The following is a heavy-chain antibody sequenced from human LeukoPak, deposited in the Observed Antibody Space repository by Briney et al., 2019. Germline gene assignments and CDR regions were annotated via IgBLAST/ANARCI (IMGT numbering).Heavy chain of an antibody. J-gene: IGHJ3*02. D-gene: IGHD5-18*01. CDR3: ARKTHTARMNAFDI. V-gene: IGHV4-59*01. CDR1: GGSISSYY. Sequence: SETLSLTCTVSGGSISSYYWSWIRQPPGKGLEWIGYIYYSGSTNYNPSLTSRGTISVDTSKNQFSLKLSSVTAADTAVYYCARKTHTARMNAFDIWGQGTMVTVSS. CDR2: IYYSGST.